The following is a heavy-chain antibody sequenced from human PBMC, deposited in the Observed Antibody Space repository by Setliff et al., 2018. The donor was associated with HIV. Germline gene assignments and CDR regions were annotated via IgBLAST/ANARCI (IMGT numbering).Heavy chain of an antibody. CDR2: INPNSGGT. J-gene: IGHJ3*01. V-gene: IGHV1-2*02. D-gene: IGHD6-19*01. Sequence: ASVKVSCKASGYTFTGYYIHWVRQAPGQGLEWMGWINPNSGGTNYAQKFQGRVTMTRDTSISTAYMEVSRLRSDDTAVYYCGRVPYRSAWFSGGHNPFDVWGQGTKVTVSS. CDR1: GYTFTGYY. CDR3: GRVPYRSAWFSGGHNPFDV.